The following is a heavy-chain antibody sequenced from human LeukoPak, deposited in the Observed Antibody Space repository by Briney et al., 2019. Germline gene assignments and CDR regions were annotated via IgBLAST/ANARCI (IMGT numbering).Heavy chain of an antibody. CDR2: IKQDGSEK. D-gene: IGHD3-3*01. CDR1: GFTFSSYW. CDR3: ARDYDFGYFDY. J-gene: IGHJ4*02. V-gene: IGHV3-7*01. Sequence: GGSLRLSCGASGFTFSSYWMIWVRQAPGKGLEWVANIKQDGSEKYYVDSVKGRFTISRDNAKNSLYLQMNSLRAEDTAVYYCARDYDFGYFDYWGQGTLVTVSS.